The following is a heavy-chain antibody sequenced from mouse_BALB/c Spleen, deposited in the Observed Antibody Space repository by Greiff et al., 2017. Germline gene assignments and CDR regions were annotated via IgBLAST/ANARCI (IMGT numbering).Heavy chain of an antibody. CDR1: GYTFSTYW. J-gene: IGHJ4*01. CDR2: ILPGSGST. Sequence: QVQLQQSGEELMKPGASVKISCKATGYTFSTYWIEWVKERPGHGLEWIGQILPGSGSTNFNEKFKVKATFTADTSSNTVYMQLSSLASEDSAVYFCARRGVSLYAMDYWGQGTSVTVSS. D-gene: IGHD1-1*02. CDR3: ARRGVSLYAMDY. V-gene: IGHV1-9*01.